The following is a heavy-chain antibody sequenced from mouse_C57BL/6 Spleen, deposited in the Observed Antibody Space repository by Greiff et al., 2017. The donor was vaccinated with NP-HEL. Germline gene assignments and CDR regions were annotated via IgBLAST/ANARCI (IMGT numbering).Heavy chain of an antibody. Sequence: VQLQQPGAELVKPGASVKLSCKASGYTFTSYWMQWVKQRPGQGLEWIGELDPSDSYTNYNQKFKGKATLTVDTSSSTAYMQLSSLTSADSAVYYCARWGSKGAMDYWGQGTSVTVSS. V-gene: IGHV1-50*01. J-gene: IGHJ4*01. D-gene: IGHD1-1*01. CDR1: GYTFTSYW. CDR3: ARWGSKGAMDY. CDR2: LDPSDSYT.